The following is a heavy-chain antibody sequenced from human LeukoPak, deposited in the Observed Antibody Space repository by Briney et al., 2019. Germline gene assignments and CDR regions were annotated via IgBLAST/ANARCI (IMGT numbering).Heavy chain of an antibody. CDR1: GGSISSGGYY. J-gene: IGHJ5*02. CDR2: IYYSGST. D-gene: IGHD3-3*01. CDR3: ARFGGSGYQYNWFDP. V-gene: IGHV4-31*03. Sequence: PSETLSLTCTVSGGSISSGGYYWSWLRQHPGKGLEWIGYIYYSGSTYYNPSLKSRVTISVDTSKNQFSLKLSSVTAADTAVYYCARFGGSGYQYNWFDPWGQGTLVTVSS.